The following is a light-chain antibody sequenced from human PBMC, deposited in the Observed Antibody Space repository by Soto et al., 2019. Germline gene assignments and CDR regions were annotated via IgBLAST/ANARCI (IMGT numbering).Light chain of an antibody. J-gene: IGKJ1*01. CDR3: QQYATSPLT. CDR1: QTVTNNY. V-gene: IGKV3-20*01. Sequence: EIVLTQSPGTLSLSPGERAALSCRASQTVTNNYLAWYQQKPGQAPRLLIYGASRRATGIPDRFSGSGSGTDFTLTISRLEPEDFAVYYCQQYATSPLTFGQGTQVEI. CDR2: GAS.